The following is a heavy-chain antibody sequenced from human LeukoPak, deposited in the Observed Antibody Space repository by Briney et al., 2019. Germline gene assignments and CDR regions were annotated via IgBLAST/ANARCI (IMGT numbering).Heavy chain of an antibody. CDR1: GGSFSGYY. J-gene: IGHJ4*02. CDR2: INHSGST. Sequence: SETLSLTCAVYGGSFSGYYWSWIRQPPGKGLEWIGEINHSGSTNYNPSLKSRVTISVDTSKNQFSLKLSSVTAADTAVYYCAAWRRRIEYPFDYWGQGTLVTVSS. CDR3: AAWRRRIEYPFDY. D-gene: IGHD2-2*01. V-gene: IGHV4-34*01.